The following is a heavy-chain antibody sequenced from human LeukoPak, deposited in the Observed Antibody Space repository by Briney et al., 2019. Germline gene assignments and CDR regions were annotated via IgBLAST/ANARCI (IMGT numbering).Heavy chain of an antibody. Sequence: GGSLRLSCADSGFTFSSYGMHWVRQPPAKGLEWVAVISYDITNKHYADSLEGRVTISRDNSKDTLYLQINILRPAHTAVYYCAKGFYSGGNSFLIDYWGQGTLVTVSS. CDR3: AKGFYSGGNSFLIDY. CDR1: GFTFSSYG. V-gene: IGHV3-30*18. D-gene: IGHD2-15*01. CDR2: ISYDITNK. J-gene: IGHJ4*02.